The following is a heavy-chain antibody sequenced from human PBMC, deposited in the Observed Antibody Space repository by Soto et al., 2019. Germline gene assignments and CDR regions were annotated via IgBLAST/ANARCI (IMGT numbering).Heavy chain of an antibody. CDR3: ARDGAAAGNDAFDI. D-gene: IGHD6-13*01. CDR2: ISWNSARI. J-gene: IGHJ3*02. CDR1: GFTFEDSA. Sequence: PGGSLRLSCVASGFTFEDSAMHWVRQAPGKGLEWVSSISWNSARIGYADSVKGRFTISRDNANNSLYLQMNSLSAEDTAFYYCARDGAAAGNDAFDIWGQGTMVTVSS. V-gene: IGHV3-9*01.